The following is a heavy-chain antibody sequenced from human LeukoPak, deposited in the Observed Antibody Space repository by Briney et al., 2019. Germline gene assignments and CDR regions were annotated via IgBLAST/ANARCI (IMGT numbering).Heavy chain of an antibody. Sequence: PSETLSLTCAVYGGSFSGYYWSWIPHPPGKGLEWIGEINHSGSTNYNPSLKSRVTISVDTSKNQFSLKLSSVTAADTAVYYCARGPGSSSWYGGPYYYYGMDVWGQGTTVTVSS. V-gene: IGHV4-34*01. J-gene: IGHJ6*02. D-gene: IGHD6-13*01. CDR1: GGSFSGYY. CDR3: ARGPGSSSWYGGPYYYYGMDV. CDR2: INHSGST.